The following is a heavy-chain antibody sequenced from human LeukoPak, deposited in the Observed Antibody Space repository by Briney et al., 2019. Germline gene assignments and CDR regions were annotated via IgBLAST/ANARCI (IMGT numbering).Heavy chain of an antibody. Sequence: PGGSLRLSCAASGFSFSRYGMKWIRQPPGKGLEWIGEINHSGSTNYNSSLKSRVTISVDTSKNQFSLKLSSVTAADTAVYYCARGYYGSGSHCCHMDVWGKGTTITVS. CDR3: ARGYYGSGSHCCHMDV. J-gene: IGHJ6*03. CDR2: INHSGST. D-gene: IGHD3-10*01. V-gene: IGHV4-34*01. CDR1: GFSFSRYG.